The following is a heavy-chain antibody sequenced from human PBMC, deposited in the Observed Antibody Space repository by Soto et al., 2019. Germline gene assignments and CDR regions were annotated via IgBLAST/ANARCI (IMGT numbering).Heavy chain of an antibody. CDR1: GFTFSSYG. Sequence: LRLSCAASGFTFSSYGMHWVRQAPGKGLEWVAVIWYDGSNKYYADSVKGRFTISRDNSKNTLYLQMNSLRAEDTAVYYCARVLESIAARPPNYYYYGMDVWGQGTTVTVSS. J-gene: IGHJ6*02. D-gene: IGHD6-6*01. CDR2: IWYDGSNK. V-gene: IGHV3-33*01. CDR3: ARVLESIAARPPNYYYYGMDV.